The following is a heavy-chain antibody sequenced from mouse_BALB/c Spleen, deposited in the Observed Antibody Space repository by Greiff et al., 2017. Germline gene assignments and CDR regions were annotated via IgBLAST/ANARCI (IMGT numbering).Heavy chain of an antibody. V-gene: IGHV4-1*02. Sequence: EVQGVESGGGLVQPGGSLKLSCAASGFDFSRYWMSWVRQAPGKGLEWIGEINPDSSTINYTPSLKDKFIISRDNAKNTLYLQMSKVRSEDTALYYCARQGDGNYDYWGQGTTLTVSS. CDR2: INPDSSTI. CDR1: GFDFSRYW. CDR3: ARQGDGNYDY. D-gene: IGHD2-1*01. J-gene: IGHJ2*01.